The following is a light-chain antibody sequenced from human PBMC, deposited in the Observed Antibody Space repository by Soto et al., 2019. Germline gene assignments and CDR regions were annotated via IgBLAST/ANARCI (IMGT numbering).Light chain of an antibody. CDR2: GAS. CDR3: QQYYNWLTWT. J-gene: IGKJ1*01. CDR1: QSVSSN. V-gene: IGKV3-15*01. Sequence: EIVMTQSPATLSVSPGERATLSCRASQSVSSNLAWYQQKPGQAPRLLIYGASTRATGIPTSFSGSRSGSEFTLTISSLESEDFAVYYCQQYYNWLTWTFGQGTKVDIK.